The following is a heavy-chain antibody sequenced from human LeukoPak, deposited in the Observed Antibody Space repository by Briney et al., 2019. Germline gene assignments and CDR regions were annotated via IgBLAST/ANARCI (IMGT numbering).Heavy chain of an antibody. CDR2: IYYSGST. D-gene: IGHD4-17*01. J-gene: IGHJ5*02. CDR1: GGSISSYY. CDR3: ARDAYGDYRKRNNWFDP. Sequence: PSETLSLTCTVSGGSISSYYWSWIRQPPGKGLEWIGYIYYSGSTNYNPSLKSRVTISVDTSKNQFSLKLSSVTAADTAVYYCARDAYGDYRKRNNWFDPWGQGTLVTVSS. V-gene: IGHV4-59*01.